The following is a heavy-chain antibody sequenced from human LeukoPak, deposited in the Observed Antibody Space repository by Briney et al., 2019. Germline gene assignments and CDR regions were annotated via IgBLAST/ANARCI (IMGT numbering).Heavy chain of an antibody. D-gene: IGHD3-16*01. CDR2: IIPIFGTA. J-gene: IGHJ4*02. CDR1: GGTFSSYA. CDR3: AREGLAGGYYFDY. Sequence: ASVKVSCKASGGTFSSYAISWVRQAPGQGLEWMGGIIPIFGTANYAQKFQGRVTITADESTSTAYMELSSLRSEDTAVYYCAREGLAGGYYFDYWGQGTLVTVSS. V-gene: IGHV1-69*13.